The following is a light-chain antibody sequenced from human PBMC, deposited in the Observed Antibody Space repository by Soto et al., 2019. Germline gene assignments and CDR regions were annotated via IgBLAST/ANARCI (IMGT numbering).Light chain of an antibody. CDR1: SSDVGNYNY. CDR3: SSYTSSITHV. J-gene: IGLJ1*01. CDR2: DVT. Sequence: QSALTQPASVSGSPGQSITISCTGTSSDVGNYNYVSWYQQHPGKAPKLMIYDVTNRPSGVSNRFSGSKSGNTASLTISGLQAEDEADYYCSSYTSSITHVFGTGTKVTVL. V-gene: IGLV2-14*01.